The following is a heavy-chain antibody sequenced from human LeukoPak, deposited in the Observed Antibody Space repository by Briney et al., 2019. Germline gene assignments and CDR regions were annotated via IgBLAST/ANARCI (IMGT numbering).Heavy chain of an antibody. CDR1: GGSISSYY. Sequence: SETLSLTCTVSGGSISSYYWSWIRQPPGKGLEWIGYIYYSGSTNYNPSLKSRVTISVDTSKNQFSLKLSSVTAADTAVYYCARGGALPLNAFDIWGQGTMVTVSS. J-gene: IGHJ3*02. CDR2: IYYSGST. CDR3: ARGGALPLNAFDI. V-gene: IGHV4-59*08. D-gene: IGHD1-14*01.